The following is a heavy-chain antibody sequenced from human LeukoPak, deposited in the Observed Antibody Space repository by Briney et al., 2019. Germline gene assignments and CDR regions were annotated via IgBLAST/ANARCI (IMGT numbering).Heavy chain of an antibody. J-gene: IGHJ3*02. CDR1: GFTFISYS. CDR2: VSGSSNYI. V-gene: IGHV3-21*01. CDR3: ARGGDNGDAFDI. D-gene: IGHD1-14*01. Sequence: GGSLRLSCAASGFTFISYSMNWVRQAPGKGLEWVSSVSGSSNYIYYADSVKGRFTISRDNAKNSLYLQMDSLRAEDTAVYYCARGGDNGDAFDIWGQGTMVTVSS.